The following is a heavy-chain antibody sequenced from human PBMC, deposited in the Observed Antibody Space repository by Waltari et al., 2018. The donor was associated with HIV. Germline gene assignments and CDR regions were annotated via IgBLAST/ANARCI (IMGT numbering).Heavy chain of an antibody. Sequence: EVQVLESGGALVQPGGSLRLSCAASGFTFSNYGMSWVRQAPGKGLEGGSTMSGSGGSTYYADSVKGRFTVSRDNSKNTLYLQMNSLRAEDTAVYFCVKEYQYSHSWYSYYGMDVWGQGTTVTVSS. CDR2: MSGSGGST. D-gene: IGHD6-13*01. CDR1: GFTFSNYG. V-gene: IGHV3-23*01. CDR3: VKEYQYSHSWYSYYGMDV. J-gene: IGHJ6*02.